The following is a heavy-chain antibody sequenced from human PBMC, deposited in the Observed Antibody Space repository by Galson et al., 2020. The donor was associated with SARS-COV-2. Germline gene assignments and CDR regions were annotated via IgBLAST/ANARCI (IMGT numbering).Heavy chain of an antibody. V-gene: IGHV4-34*01. Sequence: SQASETLSLTCAVYGGSFSGYYWSWIRQPPGKGLEWIGEINHSGSTNYNPSLKSRVTISVDTSKNQFSLKLSSVTAADTAVYYCARGPRIAAAGTREGRPLDYWGQGTLVTVSS. CDR1: GGSFSGYY. D-gene: IGHD6-13*01. J-gene: IGHJ4*02. CDR2: INHSGST. CDR3: ARGPRIAAAGTREGRPLDY.